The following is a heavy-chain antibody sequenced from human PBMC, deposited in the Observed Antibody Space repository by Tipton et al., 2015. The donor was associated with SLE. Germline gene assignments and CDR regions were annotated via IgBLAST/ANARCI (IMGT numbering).Heavy chain of an antibody. Sequence: SLRLSCAASGFTFSRFWMHWVRQAPGKGLLWVSRISPDGSSTNYADSVKGRFTISRDNAKNTLYLQMSSLRAEDTAVYYCAKPGQLYSSPGDYFDYWGQGTLVTVSS. CDR3: AKPGQLYSSPGDYFDY. J-gene: IGHJ4*02. D-gene: IGHD6-19*01. CDR2: ISPDGSST. CDR1: GFTFSRFW. V-gene: IGHV3-74*01.